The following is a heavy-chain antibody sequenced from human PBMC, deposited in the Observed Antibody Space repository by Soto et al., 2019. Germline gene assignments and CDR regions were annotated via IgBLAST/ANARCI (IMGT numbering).Heavy chain of an antibody. CDR3: AKELKLYYYNGMDV. V-gene: IGHV3-30*18. CDR1: GFTFSTYA. CDR2: ISYDGVNK. Sequence: QVQLVESGGGVVQPGWSLRLSCAASGFTFSTYAMHWVRQAPGKGLEWVAVISYDGVNKFYGDSVKGRFSISRDNAKNTLYLQMNSLRAEDPAVYYWAKELKLYYYNGMDVWGQGPTVTVSS. J-gene: IGHJ6*02.